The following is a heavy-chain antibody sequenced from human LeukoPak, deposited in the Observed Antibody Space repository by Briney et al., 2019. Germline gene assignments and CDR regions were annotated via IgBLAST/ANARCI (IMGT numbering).Heavy chain of an antibody. CDR2: INQDGSEE. CDR3: VRDGGVSGYDLLDY. CDR1: GFTFSNYW. J-gene: IGHJ4*02. D-gene: IGHD5-12*01. Sequence: GGSLRPSCAASGFTFSNYWMSWVRQAPGKGLEWVAHINQDGSEEHYMDSVKGRFIISRDNAKNSLSLQMDSLRAEDTAVYYCVRDGGVSGYDLLDYWGQGTLVTVSS. V-gene: IGHV3-7*01.